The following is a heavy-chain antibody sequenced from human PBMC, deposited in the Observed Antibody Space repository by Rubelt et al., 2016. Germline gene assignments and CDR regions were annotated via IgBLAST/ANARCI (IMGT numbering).Heavy chain of an antibody. Sequence: EVQLLESGGGLVQPGGSLRLSCAASGFTFSSYAMSWVRQAPGKGLEWVSAISGSGGSACSVASVKGGFTISSDNSKDTRYLQMNSLGAEDTAVYYCAKYTEQLGNFDYWGQGTLVTVSS. CDR3: AKYTEQLGNFDY. D-gene: IGHD6-6*01. J-gene: IGHJ4*02. CDR2: ISGSGGSA. V-gene: IGHV3-23*01. CDR1: GFTFSSYA.